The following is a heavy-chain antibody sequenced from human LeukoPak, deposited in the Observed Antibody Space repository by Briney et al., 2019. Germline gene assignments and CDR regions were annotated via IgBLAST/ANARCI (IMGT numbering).Heavy chain of an antibody. V-gene: IGHV4-34*01. CDR2: INHSGST. CDR3: ARGYHSYDFWSGYYPLLCFDY. J-gene: IGHJ4*02. D-gene: IGHD3-3*01. CDR1: GGSFSGYY. Sequence: PSETLSLTCAVYGGSFSGYYWSWIRQPPGKGLEWIGEINHSGSTNYNPSLKSRVTISVDTSKNQFSRKLSSVTAADTAVYYCARGYHSYDFWSGYYPLLCFDYWGQGTLVTVSS.